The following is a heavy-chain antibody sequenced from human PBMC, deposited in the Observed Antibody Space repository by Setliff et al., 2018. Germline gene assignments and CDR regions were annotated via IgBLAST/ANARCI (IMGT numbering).Heavy chain of an antibody. V-gene: IGHV3-7*03. CDR2: INPDGSEK. CDR1: GFTYNNCW. CDR3: ARSFDSGFYHQRDAYDI. J-gene: IGHJ3*02. D-gene: IGHD5-12*01. Sequence: GESLKISCGASGFTYNNCWVSWVRQAPGKGLEWLASINPDGSEKYYVDSVKGRFTISRDNAKNSLSLQMNSLRTEDTAVYYCARSFDSGFYHQRDAYDIWGQGTLVTVSS.